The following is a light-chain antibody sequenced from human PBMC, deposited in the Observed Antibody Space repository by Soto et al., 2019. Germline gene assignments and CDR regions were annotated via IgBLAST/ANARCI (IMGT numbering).Light chain of an antibody. V-gene: IGLV1-44*01. CDR1: SSNIGVNT. J-gene: IGLJ2*01. CDR2: SNN. Sequence: QAVVTQSPSASGTPGQGVTISCSGSSSNIGVNTVNWYQQLPGTAPKLLIYSNNLRPSGVPDRFSGSKSGTSASLAISGLQSEDEADYHCASWDDSLNGVVFGGGTKLTVL. CDR3: ASWDDSLNGVV.